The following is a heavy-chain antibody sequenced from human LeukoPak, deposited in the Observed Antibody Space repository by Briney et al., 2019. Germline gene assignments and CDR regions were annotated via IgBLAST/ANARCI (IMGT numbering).Heavy chain of an antibody. D-gene: IGHD3-22*01. Sequence: GGSLRLSCAASGFTFSTYAVNWVRQATGKGLEWVSSISGRGNYIFYADSVKGRFTISRDSAKNSLSLQMNSLRAEDTAVYYCAKDQGFDYYDSSGYYLDYWGQGTLVTVS. CDR3: AKDQGFDYYDSSGYYLDY. CDR2: ISGRGNYI. CDR1: GFTFSTYA. V-gene: IGHV3-21*01. J-gene: IGHJ4*02.